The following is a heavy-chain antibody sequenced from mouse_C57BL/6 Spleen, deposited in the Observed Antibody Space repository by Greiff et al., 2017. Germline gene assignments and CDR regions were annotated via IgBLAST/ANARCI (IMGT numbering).Heavy chain of an antibody. CDR1: GFTFSSYA. Sequence: EVQLVESGGGLVKPGGSLKLSCAASGFTFSSYAMSWVRQTPEKSLEWVATISDGGSYTYYPDNVKGRFTISRDNAKNNLYLQLSHLKSEDTAMYYCARDGLGAMGYWGQGTSVSFSS. CDR2: ISDGGSYT. J-gene: IGHJ4*01. V-gene: IGHV5-4*01. CDR3: ARDGLGAMGY.